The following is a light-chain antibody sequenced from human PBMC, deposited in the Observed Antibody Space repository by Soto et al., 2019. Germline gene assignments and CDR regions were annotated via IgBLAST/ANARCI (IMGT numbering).Light chain of an antibody. V-gene: IGLV2-14*02. CDR2: EDS. Sequence: QSALTQPASVSGSPGQSITISCTGTSSDVGTYNLVSWYQQHPGKAPKLMIYEDSNRPSGVSNRFSGSKSGNTASLTISGLHAEDEADYYCSSYTTSGTQVFGGGTKVTVL. CDR1: SSDVGTYNL. J-gene: IGLJ2*01. CDR3: SSYTTSGTQV.